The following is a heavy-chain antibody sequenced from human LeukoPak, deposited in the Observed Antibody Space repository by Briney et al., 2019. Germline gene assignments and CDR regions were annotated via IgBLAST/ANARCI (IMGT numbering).Heavy chain of an antibody. V-gene: IGHV4-39*01. CDR3: ARPVVGATAPSLHAFDI. CDR2: IYYSGST. CDR1: GGSISSSSYY. J-gene: IGHJ3*02. D-gene: IGHD1-26*01. Sequence: SETLSLTCTVSGGSISSSSYYWGWIRQPPWKGLEWIGSIYYSGSTYYNPSLKSRVTISVDTSKNQFSLKLSSVTAADTAVYYCARPVVGATAPSLHAFDIWGQGTMVTVSS.